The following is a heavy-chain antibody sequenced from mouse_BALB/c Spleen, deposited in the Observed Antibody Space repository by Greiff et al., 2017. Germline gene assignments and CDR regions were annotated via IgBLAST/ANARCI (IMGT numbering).Heavy chain of an antibody. V-gene: IGHV2-2*02. Sequence: QVQLVESGPGLVQPSQSLSITCTVSGFSLTSYGVHWVRQSPGKGLEWLGVIWSGGSTDYNAAFISRLSISKDNSKSQVFFKMNSLQANDTAIYYCARNGRLYAMDYWGQGTSVTVSS. CDR2: IWSGGST. D-gene: IGHD2-2*01. J-gene: IGHJ4*01. CDR3: ARNGRLYAMDY. CDR1: GFSLTSYG.